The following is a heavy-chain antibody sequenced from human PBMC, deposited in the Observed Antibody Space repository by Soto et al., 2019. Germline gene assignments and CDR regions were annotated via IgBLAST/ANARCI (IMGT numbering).Heavy chain of an antibody. CDR3: AKEKGSSWPKSWYFEL. V-gene: IGHV3-30*18. Sequence: QVQLVESGGGVVQPGRSLRLSCAASGFSFSSNGMHWVRQAPGKGLEWVAVISYDGSNKYYADSVKGRFTISRYNSKNTLFLQVSSPRVDDMAVYYCAKEKGSSWPKSWYFELWGRGTLVTVSS. D-gene: IGHD6-13*01. CDR1: GFSFSSNG. J-gene: IGHJ2*01. CDR2: ISYDGSNK.